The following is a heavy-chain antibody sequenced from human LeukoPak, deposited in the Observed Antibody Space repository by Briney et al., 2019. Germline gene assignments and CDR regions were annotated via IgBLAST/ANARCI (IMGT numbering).Heavy chain of an antibody. CDR1: GGSLSSSSCY. CDR2: IYYSGST. D-gene: IGHD6-13*01. Sequence: SETLSLTCTVSGGSLSSSSCYWGWIRQPPGKGLEWIGSIYYSGSTYYNPSLKSRVTISVDTSKNQFSLKLSSVTAADTAVYYCARQQLASSSWYPGGYFQHWGQGTLVTVSS. J-gene: IGHJ1*01. V-gene: IGHV4-39*01. CDR3: ARQQLASSSWYPGGYFQH.